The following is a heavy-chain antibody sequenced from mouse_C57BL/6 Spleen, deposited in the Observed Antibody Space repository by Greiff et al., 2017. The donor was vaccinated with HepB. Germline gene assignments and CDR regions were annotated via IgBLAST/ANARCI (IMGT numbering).Heavy chain of an antibody. V-gene: IGHV1-55*01. CDR3: ARMDPGYFDV. Sequence: VQLQQPGAELVKPGASVKMSCKASGYTFTSYWITWVKQRPGQGLEWIGDIYPGSGSTNYNEKFKSKATLTVATSSSTAYMQLSSLTSEDSAVYYCARMDPGYFDVWGTGTTVTVSS. CDR2: IYPGSGST. CDR1: GYTFTSYW. J-gene: IGHJ1*03.